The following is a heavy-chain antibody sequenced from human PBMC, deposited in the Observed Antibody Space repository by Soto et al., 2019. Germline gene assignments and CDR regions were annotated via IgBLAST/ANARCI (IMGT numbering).Heavy chain of an antibody. CDR3: ARGLILWFGELSRRGGYYYYMDV. CDR2: INDSGDI. J-gene: IGHJ6*03. D-gene: IGHD3-10*01. Sequence: QVQLQQWGAGLLKPSETLSLTCAVYGGSFSGYQWSWIRQTPGKGLEWIGGINDSGDINYNPSLKSRVTLLVDSAKKQISLGLSSGAAADTAVYYCARGLILWFGELSRRGGYYYYMDVWGKGTTVTVSS. CDR1: GGSFSGYQ. V-gene: IGHV4-34*01.